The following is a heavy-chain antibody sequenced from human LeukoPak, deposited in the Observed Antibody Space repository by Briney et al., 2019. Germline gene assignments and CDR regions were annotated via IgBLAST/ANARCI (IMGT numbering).Heavy chain of an antibody. V-gene: IGHV3-30*02. D-gene: IGHD2-2*01. Sequence: GGALRLSCAASGFTFSSYCMHWGRPAPGQGLGWVGFLRDDGTNKYYADSVKGRFTISRDNSKNTLYVQMNSLRAEDTAVYYCAKDREVVVVVPAAMGYWGQGTLVTVSS. CDR3: AKDREVVVVVPAAMGY. CDR1: GFTFSSYC. CDR2: LRDDGTNK. J-gene: IGHJ4*02.